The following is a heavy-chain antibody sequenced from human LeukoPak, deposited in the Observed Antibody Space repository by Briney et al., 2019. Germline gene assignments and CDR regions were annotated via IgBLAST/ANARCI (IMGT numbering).Heavy chain of an antibody. CDR2: ISTSGTTI. V-gene: IGHV3-11*01. CDR1: GFTFSDYY. Sequence: GGSLRLSCAASGFTFSDYYMSWIRQAPGKGLEWVSYISTSGTTIYYADSVKGRFTISRDNAKNSLYLQMSSLRAEDTAVYYCARAIYGIFIYYMDVWGRGTTVTISS. J-gene: IGHJ6*03. CDR3: ARAIYGIFIYYMDV. D-gene: IGHD3-9*01.